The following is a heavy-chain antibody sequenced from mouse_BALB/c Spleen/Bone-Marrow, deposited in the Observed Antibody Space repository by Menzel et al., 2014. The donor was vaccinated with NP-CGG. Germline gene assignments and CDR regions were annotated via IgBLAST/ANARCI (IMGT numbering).Heavy chain of an antibody. D-gene: IGHD1-1*01. V-gene: IGHV1-7*01. Sequence: LVESGAELAKPGASVKMSCKASGYTFTSYWMHWVKQRPGQGLEWIGCINPSTGYTEYNQKFKDKATLTADKSSSTAYMQLSSLTSEDSAVYYCARQITTVDYAMDYWGQGTSVTVSS. CDR3: ARQITTVDYAMDY. J-gene: IGHJ4*01. CDR2: INPSTGYT. CDR1: GYTFTSYW.